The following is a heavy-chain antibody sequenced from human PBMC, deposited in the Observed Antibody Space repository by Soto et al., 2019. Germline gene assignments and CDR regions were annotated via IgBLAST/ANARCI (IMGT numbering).Heavy chain of an antibody. V-gene: IGHV1-69*02. CDR2: IIPILGIA. J-gene: IGHJ3*02. CDR1: GGTFSSYT. CDR3: ARGRGSGSYYFSDHAFDI. Sequence: SVKVSCKASGGTFSSYTISWVRQAPGQGLEWMGRIIPILGIANYAQKFQGRVTITADKSTSTAYMELSSLRSEDTAVYYCARGRGSGSYYFSDHAFDIWGQGTMVTVSS. D-gene: IGHD3-10*01.